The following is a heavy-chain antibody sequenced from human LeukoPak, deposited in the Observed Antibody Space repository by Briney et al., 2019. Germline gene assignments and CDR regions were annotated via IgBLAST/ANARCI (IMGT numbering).Heavy chain of an antibody. CDR1: GGSISSYY. CDR2: IYYSGST. V-gene: IGHV4-59*01. CDR3: ARGHPLVPDAKRCGMDV. J-gene: IGHJ6*02. Sequence: SETLSLTCTVSGGSISSYYWSWIRQPPGKGLEWIGYIYYSGSTNYNPSLKSRVTISVDTSKNQFSLKLSSVTAADTAVYYCARGHPLVPDAKRCGMDVWGQGTTVTVSS. D-gene: IGHD2-2*01.